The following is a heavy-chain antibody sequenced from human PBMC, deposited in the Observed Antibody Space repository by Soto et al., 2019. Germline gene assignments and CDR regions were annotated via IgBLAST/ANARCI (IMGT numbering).Heavy chain of an antibody. CDR2: MYYSGST. D-gene: IGHD3-10*01. J-gene: IGHJ6*02. CDR3: AGSGAPVYYYYGMDV. CDR1: GGSISSGGYY. Sequence: SETLSLTCTVSGGSISSGGYYWSWIRKHPGKGLEWIGYMYYSGSTYYNPSLKSRVTISVDTSKNQFSLKLSSVTAADTAVYYCAGSGAPVYYYYGMDVWGQGTTVTVSS. V-gene: IGHV4-31*03.